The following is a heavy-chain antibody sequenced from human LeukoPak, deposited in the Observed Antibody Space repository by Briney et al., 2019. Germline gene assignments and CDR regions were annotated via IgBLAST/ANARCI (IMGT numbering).Heavy chain of an antibody. V-gene: IGHV1-2*06. CDR3: ARVAHNYDLLTGYYPYLNYFDF. CDR1: GYTFSGYY. CDR2: VNPNSGVT. J-gene: IGHJ4*02. D-gene: IGHD3-9*01. Sequence: PVASVKVSCKASGYTFSGYYMYWVRQAPGQGLEWMGRVNPNSGVTYYAQKFQGRVNMNRDTSISTAYMELSRLRSDDTAVFYCARVAHNYDLLTGYYPYLNYFDFWGQGTLVTVSS.